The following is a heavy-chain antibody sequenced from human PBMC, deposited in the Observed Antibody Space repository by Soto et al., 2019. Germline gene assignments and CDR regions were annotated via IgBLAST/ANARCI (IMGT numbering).Heavy chain of an antibody. CDR3: ARTLRIVDTAMTPGY. CDR2: IYYSGST. CDR1: GGSIRSGGYY. Sequence: PSETLSLTCTVSGGSIRSGGYYWSWIRQHPGKGLEWIGYIYYSGSTYYNPSLKSRVTISVDTSKNQFSLKLSSVTAADTAVYYCARTLRIVDTAMTPGYWGQGTLVTVSS. D-gene: IGHD5-18*01. J-gene: IGHJ4*02. V-gene: IGHV4-31*03.